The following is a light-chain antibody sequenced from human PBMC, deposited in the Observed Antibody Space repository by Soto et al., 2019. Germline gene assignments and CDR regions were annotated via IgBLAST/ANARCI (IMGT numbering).Light chain of an antibody. CDR1: QGISSY. Sequence: DIQLTQSPSFLSASVVDRVTITCRASQGISSYLAWYQQKPGKAPKLLIYAASTLRSGVRSRFSGSGSETEFTLTTSSLQPEDFATYYCQQLNSYPLTFCPGTKVDIK. J-gene: IGKJ3*01. V-gene: IGKV1-9*01. CDR2: AAS. CDR3: QQLNSYPLT.